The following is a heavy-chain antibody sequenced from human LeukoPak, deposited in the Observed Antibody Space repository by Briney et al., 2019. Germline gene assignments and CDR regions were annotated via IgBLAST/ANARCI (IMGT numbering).Heavy chain of an antibody. V-gene: IGHV4-38-2*02. D-gene: IGHD6-13*01. CDR2: ISHRGST. CDR3: ARNRDSWPFDY. CDR1: GYSISSGYY. Sequence: SETLSLTCTASGYSISSGYYWGWIRPPPGKGLEWVGSISHRGSTYYNPSLKSRVTISLDSSKNQFSLKLSSVTAADTAVYYCARNRDSWPFDYWGQGTLVTVSS. J-gene: IGHJ4*02.